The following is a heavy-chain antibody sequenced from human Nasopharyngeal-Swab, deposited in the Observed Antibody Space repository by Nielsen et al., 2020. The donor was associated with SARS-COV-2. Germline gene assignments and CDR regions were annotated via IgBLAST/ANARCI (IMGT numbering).Heavy chain of an antibody. J-gene: IGHJ6*02. D-gene: IGHD6-19*01. CDR2: INPSGGST. CDR3: ARERGSGWYDRVYHGMDV. Sequence: WVRQAPGQGLEWMGIINPSGGSTSYAQKFQGRVTMTRDTSTSTVYMELSSLRSEDTAVYYCARERGSGWYDRVYHGMDVWGQGTTVTVSS. V-gene: IGHV1-46*01.